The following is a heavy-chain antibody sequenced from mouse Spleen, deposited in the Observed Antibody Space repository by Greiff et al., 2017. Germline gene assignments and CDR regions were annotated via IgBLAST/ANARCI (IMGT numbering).Heavy chain of an antibody. Sequence: LQESEGGLVQPGSSMKLSCTASGFTFSASYMAWVRQVPEKGLEWVANINYDGSSTYYLDSLKSRFIISRDNAKNILYLQMSSLKSEDTATYYCARGSRNYYAMDYWGQGTSVTVSS. CDR2: INYDGSST. CDR3: ARGSRNYYAMDY. J-gene: IGHJ4*01. CDR1: GFTFSASY. V-gene: IGHV5-16*01.